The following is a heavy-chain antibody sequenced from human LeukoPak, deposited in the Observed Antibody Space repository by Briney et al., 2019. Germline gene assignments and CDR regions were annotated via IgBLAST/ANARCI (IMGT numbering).Heavy chain of an antibody. CDR1: GFTFSTYH. Sequence: GGSLRLSCAASGFTFSTYHMDWVRQAPGKGLEWVSSISTTSSYIYYSDSARGRFTISRDNAKNSLYLQMNSLRAEETAVYYCARGLCGGDCYSDWGPGTLVTVSS. V-gene: IGHV3-21*01. CDR3: ARGLCGGDCYSD. CDR2: ISTTSSYI. J-gene: IGHJ4*02. D-gene: IGHD2-21*02.